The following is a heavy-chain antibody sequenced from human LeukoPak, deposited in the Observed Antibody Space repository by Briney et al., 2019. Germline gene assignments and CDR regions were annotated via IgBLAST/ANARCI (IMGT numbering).Heavy chain of an antibody. J-gene: IGHJ5*02. CDR1: GYTFTSYY. V-gene: IGHV1-46*01. CDR3: ARINYDSSGYRWFDP. CDR2: INPSGGST. D-gene: IGHD3-22*01. Sequence: ASVKVSCKASGYTFTSYYMHWVRQAPGQGLEWMGIINPSGGSTSYAQKFQGRVTMTRDMSTSTVYMELSSLRSEDTAVYYCARINYDSSGYRWFDPWGQGTLVTVSS.